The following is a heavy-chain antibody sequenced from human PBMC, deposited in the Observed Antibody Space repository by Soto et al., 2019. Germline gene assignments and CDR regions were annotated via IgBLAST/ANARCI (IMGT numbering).Heavy chain of an antibody. D-gene: IGHD1-26*01. CDR3: ARDPFFVFIVGPVNWFVP. CDR2: INPSGGST. CDR1: GYTFTSYY. J-gene: IGHJ5*02. V-gene: IGHV1-46*01. Sequence: ASVKVSCKASGYTFTSYYMHWVRQAPGQGLEWMGIINPSGGSTSYAQKFQGRVTMTRDTSTSTVYMELSSLRSEDTAVYYCARDPFFVFIVGPVNWFVPWGQGTLVTVSS.